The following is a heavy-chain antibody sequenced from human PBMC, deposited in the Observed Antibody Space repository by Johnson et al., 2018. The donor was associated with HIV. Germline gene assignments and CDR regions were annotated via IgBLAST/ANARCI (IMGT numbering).Heavy chain of an antibody. V-gene: IGHV3-33*08. CDR2: IWYDGSNK. J-gene: IGHJ3*02. D-gene: IGHD5-18*01. CDR1: GFTFDDYA. Sequence: QVQLVESGGGLVQPGRSLRLSCAASGFTFDDYAMHWVRQAPGKGLEWVAVIWYDGSNKYYADSVKGRFTISRDNSKNTLYLQMNSLRAEDTAVYYCAREGYSYGYDAFDIWGQGTMVTVSS. CDR3: AREGYSYGYDAFDI.